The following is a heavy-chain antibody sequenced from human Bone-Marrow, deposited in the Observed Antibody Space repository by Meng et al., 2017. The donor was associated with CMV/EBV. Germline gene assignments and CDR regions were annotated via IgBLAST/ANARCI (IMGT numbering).Heavy chain of an antibody. CDR3: AIGDFWSGHGTDYYYGMDV. J-gene: IGHJ6*02. Sequence: SVKVSCKASGGTFNNYAVSWVRQAPGQGLEWMGGIIPIVDIANFAQKFQGRVTIAADKYTSTAHMELSSLRYEDTAVYYCAIGDFWSGHGTDYYYGMDVWGQGTTVTVSS. CDR1: GGTFNNYA. D-gene: IGHD3-3*01. CDR2: IIPIVDIA. V-gene: IGHV1-69*10.